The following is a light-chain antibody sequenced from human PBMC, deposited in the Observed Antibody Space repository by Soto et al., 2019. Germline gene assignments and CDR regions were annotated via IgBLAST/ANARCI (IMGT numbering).Light chain of an antibody. V-gene: IGLV1-47*01. Sequence: QSVLTQPPSASGTPGQRVTISCSGSGSNIGSYYVYWYQQLPGTAPKLLFYRNNQRPSGVPDRFSGSKSGTSASLAISGLRSEDEADYYCAAWDDSLVGNSVFGTGTKLTVL. CDR1: GSNIGSYY. J-gene: IGLJ1*01. CDR3: AAWDDSLVGNSV. CDR2: RNN.